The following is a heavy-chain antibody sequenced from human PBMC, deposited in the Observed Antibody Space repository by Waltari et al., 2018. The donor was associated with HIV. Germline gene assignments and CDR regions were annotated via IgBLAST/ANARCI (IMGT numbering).Heavy chain of an antibody. V-gene: IGHV4-39*01. D-gene: IGHD1-26*01. CDR2: IYYSGST. CDR3: AIGHPRSLFLDY. J-gene: IGHJ4*02. Sequence: QLQLQESGPGLVKPSETLSLTCTVSVGSISSSSYYWGWIRQPPGKGLEWIGSIYYSGSTYYNPSLKSRVTISVDTSKNQFSLKLSSVTAADTAVYYCAIGHPRSLFLDYWGQGTLVTVSS. CDR1: VGSISSSSYY.